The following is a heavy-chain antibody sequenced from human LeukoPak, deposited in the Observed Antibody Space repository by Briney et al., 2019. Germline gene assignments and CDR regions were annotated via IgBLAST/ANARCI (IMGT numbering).Heavy chain of an antibody. CDR2: IYSGGST. J-gene: IGHJ3*02. V-gene: IGHV3-53*01. CDR3: ARKRYDILTGGGAFDI. CDR1: GFTFSSYA. Sequence: GGSLRLSCAASGFTFSSYAMSWVRQAPGKGLEWVSVIYSGGSTYYADSVKGRFTISRDNSKNTLYLQMNSLRAEDTAVYYCARKRYDILTGGGAFDIWGQGTMVTVSS. D-gene: IGHD3-9*01.